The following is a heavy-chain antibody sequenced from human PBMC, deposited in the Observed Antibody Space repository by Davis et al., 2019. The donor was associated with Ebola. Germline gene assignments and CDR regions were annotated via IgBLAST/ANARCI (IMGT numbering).Heavy chain of an antibody. J-gene: IGHJ2*01. CDR2: IRSKANSYAT. Sequence: GESLKISCAASGFTFSGSAMHWVRQASGKGLEWVVRIRSKANSYATAYAASVKGRFTISRDDSKNTAYLQMNSLKTEDTAVYYCARKFPSSSWYQNYWYFDLWGRGTLVTVSS. CDR3: ARKFPSSSWYQNYWYFDL. D-gene: IGHD6-13*01. CDR1: GFTFSGSA. V-gene: IGHV3-73*01.